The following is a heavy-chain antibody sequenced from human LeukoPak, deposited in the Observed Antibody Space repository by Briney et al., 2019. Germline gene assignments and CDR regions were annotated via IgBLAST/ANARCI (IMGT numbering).Heavy chain of an antibody. Sequence: PGGSLRLSCAVSGFTFNIYAMSWVRQAPGKGLEWVSAISGSGGSTYYADSVKGRFTISRDNSKNTLYLQMNSLRAEDTAVYYCAKAGIAVAGTGFDYWGQGTLVTVSS. J-gene: IGHJ4*02. CDR2: ISGSGGST. CDR1: GFTFNIYA. CDR3: AKAGIAVAGTGFDY. V-gene: IGHV3-23*01. D-gene: IGHD6-19*01.